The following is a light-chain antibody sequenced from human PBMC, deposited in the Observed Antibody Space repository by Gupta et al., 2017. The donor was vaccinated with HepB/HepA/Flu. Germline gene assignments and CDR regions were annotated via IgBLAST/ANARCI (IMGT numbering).Light chain of an antibody. J-gene: IGLJ2*01. CDR3: QSYDSSLRGV. V-gene: IGLV1-40*01. CDR2: GNS. Sequence: QSVLTQPPSVSGAPGQRVTISCTGSSSNIGAGYDVHWYQQLPGTAPKLLIYGNSNRPAGVPDRFSGSKSGTSSSLAITGLQAEDDADYYCQSYDSSLRGVFGGGTKLTVL. CDR1: SSNIGAGYD.